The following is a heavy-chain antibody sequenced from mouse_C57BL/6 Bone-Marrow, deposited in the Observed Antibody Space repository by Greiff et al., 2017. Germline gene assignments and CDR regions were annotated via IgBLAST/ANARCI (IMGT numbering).Heavy chain of an antibody. V-gene: IGHV3-8*01. CDR1: GYSITSDY. D-gene: IGHD1-1*01. Sequence: EVKLQESGPGLAKPSQSLSLTCSVSGYSITSDYWNWIRKFPGNKLEYIGYISYSGSTHYNPSLKSRISITRDTSKNQYYLQLNAVTTEDTATYYWARSHYYGSGGYAMDYWGQGTSVTVSS. CDR2: ISYSGST. CDR3: ARSHYYGSGGYAMDY. J-gene: IGHJ4*01.